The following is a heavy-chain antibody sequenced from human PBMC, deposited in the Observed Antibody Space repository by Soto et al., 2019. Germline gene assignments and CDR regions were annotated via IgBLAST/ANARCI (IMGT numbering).Heavy chain of an antibody. CDR2: IIPIFGTA. J-gene: IGHJ6*02. V-gene: IGHV1-69*13. CDR1: GGTFSSYA. Sequence: SVNLAWKASGGTFSSYAISWVRQAPGQGLEWMGGIIPIFGTANYAQKFQGRVTITADESTSTAYMELSSLRSEDTAVYYCARSIRCSGCSSDPRYYYGRDVRSQWSTVTVSS. CDR3: ARSIRCSGCSSDPRYYYGRDV. D-gene: IGHD2-15*01.